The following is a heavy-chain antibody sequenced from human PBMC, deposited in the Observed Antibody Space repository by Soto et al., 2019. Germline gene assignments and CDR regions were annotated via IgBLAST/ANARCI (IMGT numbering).Heavy chain of an antibody. CDR1: GFTFSSYA. CDR2: ISGRGGST. D-gene: IGHD6-19*01. J-gene: IGHJ4*02. V-gene: IGHV3-23*01. CDR3: AKLRIAVAGYFDY. Sequence: EVQLLESGGGLVQPGGSLRLSCAASGFTFSSYAMSWVRQAPGKGLEWVSAISGRGGSTYYADSVKGQCTISRDNSKNTIYLQINSLRAGDTSVYYCAKLRIAVAGYFDYWGQGTLVTVSS.